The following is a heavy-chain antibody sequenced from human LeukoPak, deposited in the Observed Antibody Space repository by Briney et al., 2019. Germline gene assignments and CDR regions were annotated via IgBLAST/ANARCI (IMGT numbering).Heavy chain of an antibody. V-gene: IGHV3-73*01. D-gene: IGHD3-22*01. CDR2: IRSKANSYAT. J-gene: IGHJ5*02. Sequence: PGGSLRLSCAASGFTFNGSAMHWVRQASGKGLEWVGRIRSKANSYATAYAASVKGRFTISRDDSKNTAYLQMNSLKTEDTAVYYCTRLRCYYDSIGYCPWGQGTLVTVSS. CDR1: GFTFNGSA. CDR3: TRLRCYYDSIGYCP.